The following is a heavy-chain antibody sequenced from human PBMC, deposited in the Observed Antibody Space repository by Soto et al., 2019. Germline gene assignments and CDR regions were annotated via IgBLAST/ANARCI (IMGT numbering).Heavy chain of an antibody. J-gene: IGHJ6*03. CDR3: ARGYYYNYYMDV. V-gene: IGHV4-59*01. CDR1: GGSISSYY. Sequence: ASETLSLTCTVSGGSISSYYWSWIRQPPGKGLEWIGYIYYSGSTNYNPSLKSRVTISVDTSKNQFSLKLSSVTAADTAVYYCARGYYYNYYMDVWGKGTTVTVSS. CDR2: IYYSGST.